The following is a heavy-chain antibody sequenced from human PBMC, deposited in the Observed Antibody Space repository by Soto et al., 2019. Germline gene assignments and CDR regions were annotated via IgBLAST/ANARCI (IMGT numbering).Heavy chain of an antibody. CDR1: GGTFSTYA. J-gene: IGHJ4*02. CDR3: ASGIQLWLRRINNGYSG. Sequence: QVQLVQSGAGVKKPESSVKVSCKAPGGTFSTYAISWARQAPGQGLEWMGGIIPMFGTANYAQRFQDRVTITADESTNTVYMELSSLRSEDTAVYFCASGIQLWLRRINNGYSGWGQGTLVTVSS. V-gene: IGHV1-69*12. D-gene: IGHD5-18*01. CDR2: IIPMFGTA.